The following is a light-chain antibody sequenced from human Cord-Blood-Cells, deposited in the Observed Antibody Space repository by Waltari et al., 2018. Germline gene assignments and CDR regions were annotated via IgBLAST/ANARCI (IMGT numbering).Light chain of an antibody. CDR1: QSVSSSY. J-gene: IGKJ2*01. Sequence: VLTPPPGTLSLSPGDRATLPCRASQSVSSSYLAWYQQKPGQAPRLLIYGASSRATGIPDRCSGSGSGTDFTLTISRLEPEDFAVYYCQQYGSSPRTFGQGTKLEIK. V-gene: IGKV3-20*01. CDR3: QQYGSSPRT. CDR2: GAS.